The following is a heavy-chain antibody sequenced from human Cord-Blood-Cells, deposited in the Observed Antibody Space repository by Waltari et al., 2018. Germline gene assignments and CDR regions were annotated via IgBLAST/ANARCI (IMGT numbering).Heavy chain of an antibody. V-gene: IGHV4-39*01. J-gene: IGHJ5*02. CDR1: CGSISSSSYY. D-gene: IGHD6-6*01. Sequence: QLQLQESGPGLVKPSETLFLTCTVTCGSISSSSYYWGWIRQPPGKGLEWIGGIYYSGSTYYNPSLKSRVTISVDTSKNQFSLKLSSVTAADTAVYYCASEYSSSSNWFDPWGQGTLVTVSS. CDR3: ASEYSSSSNWFDP. CDR2: IYYSGST.